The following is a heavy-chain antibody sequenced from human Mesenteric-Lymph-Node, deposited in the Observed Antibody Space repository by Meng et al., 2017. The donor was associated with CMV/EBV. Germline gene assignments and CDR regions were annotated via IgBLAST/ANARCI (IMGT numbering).Heavy chain of an antibody. D-gene: IGHD3-10*01. J-gene: IGHJ5*02. CDR2: IYYSGST. CDR3: ARPHYYGSGSSPWFDP. CDR1: CGSISSSSYY. Sequence: PLQESGPGLVKLSETLSLTCAVSCGSISSSSYYWGWIRQPPGKGLEWIGSIYYSGSTYYNPSNKSRVTISVDTSKNQFSLKLSSVTAADTAVYYCARPHYYGSGSSPWFDPWGQGTLVTVSS. V-gene: IGHV4-39*01.